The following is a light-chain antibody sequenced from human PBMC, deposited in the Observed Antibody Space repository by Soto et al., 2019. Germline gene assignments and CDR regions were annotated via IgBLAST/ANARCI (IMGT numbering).Light chain of an antibody. CDR1: TGGVTSGHY. CDR2: DIS. CDR3: FLTYSGSRV. V-gene: IGLV7-46*01. Sequence: QAVVTQEPSLTVSPGGTGTLTGGSSTGGVTSGHYPYWFQHKPGQAPRTLIYDISKKHSWTPARFSGSLLGGKAALTLSGAQPEDEADYYCFLTYSGSRVFGGGTKVTVL. J-gene: IGLJ2*01.